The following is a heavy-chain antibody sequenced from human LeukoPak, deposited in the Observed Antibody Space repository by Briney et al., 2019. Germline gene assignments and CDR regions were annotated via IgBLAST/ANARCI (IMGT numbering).Heavy chain of an antibody. V-gene: IGHV3-53*01. CDR1: GFTVSSNY. Sequence: GGSLRLSCAASGFTVSSNYMSWVRQAPGKGLEWVSVIYSGGSTYYADSVKGRFTISRDNSKNTLYLQMNSLRAEDTAVYYCARGTKWERQRAFDYWGQGTLVTVSS. CDR3: ARGTKWERQRAFDY. CDR2: IYSGGST. D-gene: IGHD1-26*01. J-gene: IGHJ4*02.